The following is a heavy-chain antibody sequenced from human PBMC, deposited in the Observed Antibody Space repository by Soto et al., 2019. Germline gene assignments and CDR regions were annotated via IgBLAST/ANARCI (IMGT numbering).Heavy chain of an antibody. V-gene: IGHV4-31*03. D-gene: IGHD6-13*01. J-gene: IGHJ4*02. CDR1: CGSISSGGYY. CDR2: IYYSGST. Sequence: LSLTCTVSCGSISSGGYYWSWIRQHPGKGLEWIGYIYYSGSTYYNPSLKSRVTISVDTSKNQFSLKLSSVTAADTAVYYCARSTRIAPYYFDYWGQGTLVTVSS. CDR3: ARSTRIAPYYFDY.